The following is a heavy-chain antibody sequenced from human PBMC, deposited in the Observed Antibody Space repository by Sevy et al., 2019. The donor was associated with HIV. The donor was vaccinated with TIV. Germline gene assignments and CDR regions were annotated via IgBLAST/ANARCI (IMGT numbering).Heavy chain of an antibody. CDR3: RGVGLTTAFDY. D-gene: IGHD1-26*01. CDR2: ISGSGGST. V-gene: IGHV3-23*01. Sequence: GGSLRLSCAASGFIFNSYGMSWVRQAPGKGLEWVSAISGSGGSTYYVDSVKGRFTISRDNSRKMLYLEMNSLRAEETAVYYCRGVGLTTAFDYWGQGTLVTVSS. J-gene: IGHJ4*02. CDR1: GFIFNSYG.